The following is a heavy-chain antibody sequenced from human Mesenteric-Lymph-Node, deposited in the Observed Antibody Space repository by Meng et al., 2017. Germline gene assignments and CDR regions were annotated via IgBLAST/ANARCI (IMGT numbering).Heavy chain of an antibody. Sequence: SETLSLTCTVSGGSISSGGYYWSWIRQHPGKGLEWIGYIYYSGSTYYNPSLKSRVTISVDTSKNQFSLKLSSVTAADTAVYYCATHIRYPYTAVAGLQYWGRGTLVTVSS. CDR3: ATHIRYPYTAVAGLQY. D-gene: IGHD6-19*01. V-gene: IGHV4-31*03. CDR1: GGSISSGGYY. J-gene: IGHJ4*02. CDR2: IYYSGST.